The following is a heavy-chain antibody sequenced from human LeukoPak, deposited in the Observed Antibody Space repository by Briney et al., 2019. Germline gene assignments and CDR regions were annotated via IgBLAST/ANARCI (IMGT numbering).Heavy chain of an antibody. Sequence: GGSLRLSCVASGFTFSSYAMHWVRLAPGKGLEWVALIRYDGSNKYYADSVKGRFTISRDNSKNTLYLQMNSLRAEDTAVYYCAKDLYYYGSGSYYPFDYWGQGTLVTVSS. D-gene: IGHD3-10*01. CDR1: GFTFSSYA. CDR3: AKDLYYYGSGSYYPFDY. J-gene: IGHJ4*02. CDR2: IRYDGSNK. V-gene: IGHV3-30*02.